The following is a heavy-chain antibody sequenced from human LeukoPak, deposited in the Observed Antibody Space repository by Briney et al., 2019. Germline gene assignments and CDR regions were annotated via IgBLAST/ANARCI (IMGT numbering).Heavy chain of an antibody. CDR2: IYTSGST. CDR1: GGSISSGSYY. V-gene: IGHV4-61*02. Sequence: PSETLSLTCTVSGGSISSGSYYWRWIRQPAGKGLEWIGRIYTSGSTNYNPSLTSRLTISVDTSNNQFSQKLSSVTAADTAMYYCAREGALWFGELFHDYYYYYMDVWGKGTTVTISS. J-gene: IGHJ6*03. D-gene: IGHD3-10*01. CDR3: AREGALWFGELFHDYYYYYMDV.